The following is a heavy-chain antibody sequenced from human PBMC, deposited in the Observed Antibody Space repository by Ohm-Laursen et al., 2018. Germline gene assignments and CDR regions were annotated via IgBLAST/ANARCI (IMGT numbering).Heavy chain of an antibody. Sequence: SLRLSCAAPGFTVSSNYMSWVRQAPGKGLEWVSVIYSGGSTYYADSVKGRFTISRDNSKNTLYLQMNSLRAEDTAVYYCARDRVGVYALYGMDVWGQGTTVTVSS. V-gene: IGHV3-53*01. J-gene: IGHJ6*02. CDR3: ARDRVGVYALYGMDV. CDR1: GFTVSSNY. CDR2: IYSGGST. D-gene: IGHD2-8*02.